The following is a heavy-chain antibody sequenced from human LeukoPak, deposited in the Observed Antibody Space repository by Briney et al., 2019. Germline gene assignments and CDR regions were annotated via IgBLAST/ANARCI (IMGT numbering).Heavy chain of an antibody. D-gene: IGHD3-16*01. CDR2: IYYSGST. CDR1: GGSISSSSYY. V-gene: IGHV4-39*07. J-gene: IGHJ6*03. CDR3: ARDSMITFGGTHYMDV. Sequence: SETLSLTCTVSGGSISSSSYYWGWIRQPPGKGLEWIGSIYYSGSTYYTPSLKSRVTVSVDTSKNQFSLKLSSMTAADTAVYYCARDSMITFGGTHYMDVWGKGTTVTVSS.